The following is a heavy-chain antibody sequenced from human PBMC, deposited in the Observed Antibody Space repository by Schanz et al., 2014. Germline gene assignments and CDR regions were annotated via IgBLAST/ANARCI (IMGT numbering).Heavy chain of an antibody. J-gene: IGHJ6*02. D-gene: IGHD1-1*01. V-gene: IGHV3-23*04. CDR3: AKAFRTTKYYGMDV. Sequence: VQLVESGGGVVQPGRSLTLSCAASGFPFSSHGMHWVRQAPGKGLEWVSAISGSGGSTYYADSVKGRFTISRDNSKNTLSLLVNSLRGEDTATYYCAKAFRTTKYYGMDVWGQGTTVTVS. CDR1: GFPFSSHG. CDR2: ISGSGGST.